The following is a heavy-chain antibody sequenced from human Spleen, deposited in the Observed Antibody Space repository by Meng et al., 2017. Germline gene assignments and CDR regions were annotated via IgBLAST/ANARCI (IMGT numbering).Heavy chain of an antibody. J-gene: IGHJ4*01. V-gene: IGHV3-15*01. CDR1: GFTFSNAW. CDR3: SGHIDY. Sequence: EVQLVESGGGFVKPGGCLRLSCAAFGFTFSNAWMTWVRQAPGKGLEWIGRMKSNVDGGTVDYAAAVKGRFFISRDDSENTFYLQMNSLKTEDTAVYYCSGHIDYWGHGTLVTVSS. CDR2: MKSNVDGGTV.